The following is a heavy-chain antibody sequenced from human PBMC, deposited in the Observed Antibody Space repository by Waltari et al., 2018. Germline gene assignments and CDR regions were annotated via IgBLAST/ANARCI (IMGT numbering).Heavy chain of an antibody. Sequence: QVQLVQSGAEVKKPGASVKVSCKASGYTFTSYAMHWVRQAPGQGLEWMGGIIPIFGTANYAQKFQDRVTITADESTSTAYMELSSLRSEDTAVYYCARDGVAAAATPTDYYYGMDVWGQGTTVTVSS. CDR3: ARDGVAAAATPTDYYYGMDV. CDR2: IIPIFGTA. V-gene: IGHV1-69*13. D-gene: IGHD6-13*01. CDR1: GYTFTSYA. J-gene: IGHJ6*02.